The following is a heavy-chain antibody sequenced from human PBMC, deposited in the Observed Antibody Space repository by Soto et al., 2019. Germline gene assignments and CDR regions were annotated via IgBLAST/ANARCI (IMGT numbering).Heavy chain of an antibody. D-gene: IGHD4-17*01. J-gene: IGHJ4*02. Sequence: QITLKESGPTLVKPTQTLTLTCTFSGFSLRNSRVGVGWIRQPPGKALEWLALIYWDDDKRYSPSLKSRLTITKDPSKNQVVLTMTNMDPVDTATYYCAHLTTGGFYFDYWGQGTLVTVSS. CDR3: AHLTTGGFYFDY. V-gene: IGHV2-5*02. CDR1: GFSLRNSRVG. CDR2: IYWDDDK.